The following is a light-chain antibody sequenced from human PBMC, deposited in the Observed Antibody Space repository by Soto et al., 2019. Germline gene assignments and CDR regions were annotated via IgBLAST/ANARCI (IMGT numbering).Light chain of an antibody. CDR2: EAI. CDR1: NSDFGGHNY. J-gene: IGLJ2*01. Sequence: QSALTQPASVSGSLGQSITISCTGTNSDFGGHNYVSWYQQHPGKAPKLILFEAINRPSGISNRFSGSKSDTTASLTISGLQTDDEGDYYCASYTGNNAWLFGGGTKLTVL. V-gene: IGLV2-14*01. CDR3: ASYTGNNAWL.